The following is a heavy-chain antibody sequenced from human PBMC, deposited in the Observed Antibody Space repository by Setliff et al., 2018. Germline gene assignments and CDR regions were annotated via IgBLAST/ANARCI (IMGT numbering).Heavy chain of an antibody. CDR3: ARSFSRSEKFLLDY. Sequence: SETLSLTCAVYGGSFSGYYWSWIRQPPGKRMEWIGEILHSGNINYNPSLKSRVTISMDTSKNQFSLKVNSVTAADTAVYYCARSFSRSEKFLLDYWGQGALVTVSS. CDR1: GGSFSGYY. D-gene: IGHD2-15*01. CDR2: ILHSGNI. J-gene: IGHJ4*02. V-gene: IGHV4-34*12.